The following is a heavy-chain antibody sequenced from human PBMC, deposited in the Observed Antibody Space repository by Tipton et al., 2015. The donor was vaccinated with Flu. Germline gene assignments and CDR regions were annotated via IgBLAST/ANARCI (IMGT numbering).Heavy chain of an antibody. Sequence: TLSLTCTVSGGSISGYYWSWIRQPPGQGLEWIAYIYYSGSTNYNPSLKSRVTISVDMSKNQFSLKLNSVTAADTAVYYCARSPGYYFDYWGQGTLVTVSS. CDR3: ARSPGYYFDY. CDR2: IYYSGST. V-gene: IGHV4-59*01. J-gene: IGHJ4*02. CDR1: GGSISGYY.